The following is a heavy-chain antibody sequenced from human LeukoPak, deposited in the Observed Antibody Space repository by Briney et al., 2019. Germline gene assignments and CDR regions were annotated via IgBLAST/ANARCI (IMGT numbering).Heavy chain of an antibody. CDR1: GGSISSYY. Sequence: PSETLSLTCTVSGGSISSYYWSWIRQPPGKGLEWIGYIYYSGGTNYNPSLKSRVTISVDTSKNQFSLKLSSVTAADTAVYYCARDGDENWFDPWGQGTLVTVSS. CDR3: ARDGDENWFDP. V-gene: IGHV4-59*01. CDR2: IYYSGGT. J-gene: IGHJ5*02. D-gene: IGHD2-21*02.